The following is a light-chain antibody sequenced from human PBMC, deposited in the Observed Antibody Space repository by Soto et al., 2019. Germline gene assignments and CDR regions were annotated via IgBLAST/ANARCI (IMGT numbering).Light chain of an antibody. CDR3: AAWDDSLNGLV. J-gene: IGLJ2*01. Sequence: QSVLTQPPSASGTPGQRVTISCSGSSSNIGSNTVNWYQQLPGTAPKLLIYSNNQRPSGVPDRFSGSKSGTSASLAISGLQSEDEADYYCAAWDDSLNGLVFGGGTKLTRP. CDR1: SSNIGSNT. V-gene: IGLV1-44*01. CDR2: SNN.